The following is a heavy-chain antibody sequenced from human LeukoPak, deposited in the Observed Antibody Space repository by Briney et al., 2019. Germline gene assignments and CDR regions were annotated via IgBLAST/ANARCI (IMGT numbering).Heavy chain of an antibody. CDR3: ARESRGFRLRPNNWFDP. V-gene: IGHV4-39*07. D-gene: IGHD5-12*01. CDR2: IYYSGST. J-gene: IGHJ5*02. CDR1: GGSISSSSYY. Sequence: PSETLSLTCTVSGGSISSSSYYWGWIRQPPGKGLEWIGSIYYSGSTYYNPSLKSRVTISVDTSKNQFSLKLSSVTAADTAVYYCARESRGFRLRPNNWFDPWGQGTLVTVSS.